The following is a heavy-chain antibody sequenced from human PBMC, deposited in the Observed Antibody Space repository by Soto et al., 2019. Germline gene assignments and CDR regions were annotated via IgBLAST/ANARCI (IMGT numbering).Heavy chain of an antibody. J-gene: IGHJ5*02. CDR3: AKGEDGYDINWFDP. CDR1: GFTFSSYV. CDR2: ISGIGGST. D-gene: IGHD5-12*01. V-gene: IGHV3-23*01. Sequence: GGSLRLSCAASGFTFSSYVMSWVRQAPGKGLEWVSSISGIGGSTYYADSVKGRFTISRDNSKNTLYLLMNSLRGEDTAAYYCAKGEDGYDINWFDPWGQGALVTVSS.